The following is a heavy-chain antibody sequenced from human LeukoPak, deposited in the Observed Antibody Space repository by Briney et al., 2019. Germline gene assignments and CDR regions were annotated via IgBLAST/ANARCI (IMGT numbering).Heavy chain of an antibody. CDR3: ARHDFWSGFDY. D-gene: IGHD3-3*01. CDR2: IFYNGRT. Sequence: SETLSLTCTVSGRSIDNYYWGWIRQSPGKGLEYIAYIFYNGRTNYNLSLKSRVAISVDTSKNQFSLKLNYVTAADTAVYYCARHDFWSGFDYWGQGALVTVSS. J-gene: IGHJ4*02. V-gene: IGHV4-59*08. CDR1: GRSIDNYY.